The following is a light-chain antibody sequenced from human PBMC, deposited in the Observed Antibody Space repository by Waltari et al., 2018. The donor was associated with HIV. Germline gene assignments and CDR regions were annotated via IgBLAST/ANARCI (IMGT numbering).Light chain of an antibody. J-gene: IGLJ3*02. Sequence: QSVLTQPPAVFALPRQKVTIYCSGRDATIVDDHTSLYQQIPGTAPQLLIYDNNKRPSGIPYRFSGSKSDTSATLGITGLQTGDEADYRCGTWDSSLSAVVFGGGTKLTVL. CDR1: DATIVDDH. V-gene: IGLV1-51*01. CDR3: GTWDSSLSAVV. CDR2: DNN.